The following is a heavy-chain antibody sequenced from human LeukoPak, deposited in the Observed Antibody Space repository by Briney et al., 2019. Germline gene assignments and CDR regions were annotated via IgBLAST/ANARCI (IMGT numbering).Heavy chain of an antibody. V-gene: IGHV4-30-2*01. CDR2: IYHSGST. D-gene: IGHD4-23*01. Sequence: PSQTLSLTCAVSGGSISSGGYSWSWIRQPPGKGLEWIGYIYHSGSTYYNPSLKSRVTISVDRSKTQFSLKPSSLTAAATRVYYCARVGPAVGGRALDIWGQGTMVTVSS. CDR1: GGSISSGGYS. CDR3: ARVGPAVGGRALDI. J-gene: IGHJ3*02.